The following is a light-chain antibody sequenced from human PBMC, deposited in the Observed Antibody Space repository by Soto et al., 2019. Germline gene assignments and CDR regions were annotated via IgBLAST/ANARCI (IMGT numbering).Light chain of an antibody. Sequence: EIVLTQSPATLSLSPGERATLSCRASRGIDTYLAWYQQKRGQAPRLLLYDASNRTTGIPARVSGGGSGADFTRSISSLETDDFAVYYCQHRSSWPLTFGGGTKVEIK. CDR3: QHRSSWPLT. V-gene: IGKV3-11*01. CDR1: RGIDTY. J-gene: IGKJ4*01. CDR2: DAS.